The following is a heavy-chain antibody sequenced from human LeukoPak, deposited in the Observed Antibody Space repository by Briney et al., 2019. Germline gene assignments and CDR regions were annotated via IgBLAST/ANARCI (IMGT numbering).Heavy chain of an antibody. V-gene: IGHV5-51*01. CDR2: IYPGDSDT. CDR3: ARHSEVVVAATDFDY. CDR1: GYSFTSYW. Sequence: GESLEISCKGSGYSFTSYWIGWVRQMPGKGLEWMGIIYPGDSDTRYSPSFQGQVTISADKSISTAYLQWSSLKASDTAMYYCARHSEVVVAATDFDYWGQGTLVTVSS. J-gene: IGHJ4*02. D-gene: IGHD2-15*01.